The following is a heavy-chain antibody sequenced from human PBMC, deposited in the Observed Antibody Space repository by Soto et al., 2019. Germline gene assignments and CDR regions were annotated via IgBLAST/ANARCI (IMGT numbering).Heavy chain of an antibody. D-gene: IGHD5-12*01. CDR1: GGSISSYY. CDR2: IYYSGST. V-gene: IGHV4-59*12. CDR3: ERLRNSGYDFFADFDY. Sequence: SETLSLTCTVSGGSISSYYWSWIRQPPGKGLEWIGYIYYSGSTNYNPSLKSRVTISVDTSKNQFSLKLSSVTAADTAVYYCERLRNSGYDFFADFDYWGQGTLVTVSS. J-gene: IGHJ4*02.